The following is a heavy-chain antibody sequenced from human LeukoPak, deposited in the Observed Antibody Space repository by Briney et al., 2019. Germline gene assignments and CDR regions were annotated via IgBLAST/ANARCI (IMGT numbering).Heavy chain of an antibody. Sequence: ASVKVSCKVSGYTLTELSMHWVRQAPGKGLEWMGGFDPEDGETIYAQKFQGRVTMTEDTSTDTAYMELSSLRSEDTAVYYCASHGASIAVAGTEAFDIWGQGTMVTVSS. J-gene: IGHJ3*02. CDR1: GYTLTELS. CDR2: FDPEDGET. D-gene: IGHD6-19*01. V-gene: IGHV1-24*01. CDR3: ASHGASIAVAGTEAFDI.